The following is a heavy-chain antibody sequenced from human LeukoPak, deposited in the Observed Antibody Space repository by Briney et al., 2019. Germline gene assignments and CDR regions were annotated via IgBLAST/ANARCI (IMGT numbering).Heavy chain of an antibody. CDR3: ARDGPHLINYYDSSGYSDVAFDI. D-gene: IGHD3-22*01. CDR1: GGSFSGYY. V-gene: IGHV4-34*01. J-gene: IGHJ3*02. Sequence: SETLSLTCAVYGGSFSGYYWSWIRQPPGKGLEWIGEINHSGSTNYNPSLKSRVTISVDTSKNQFSLKLSSVTAADTAVYYCARDGPHLINYYDSSGYSDVAFDIWGQGTMVTVSS. CDR2: INHSGST.